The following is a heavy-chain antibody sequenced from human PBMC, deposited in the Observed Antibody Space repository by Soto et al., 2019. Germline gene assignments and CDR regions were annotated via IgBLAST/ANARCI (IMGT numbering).Heavy chain of an antibody. CDR2: IYYSGST. Sequence: SETLSLTCTVSGGSISSGGYYWSWIRQHPGKGLEWIGYIYYSGSTYYNPSLKSRVTISVDTSKNQFSLKLSSVTAADTAVYYCARLGYCSGGSCYPAGNWFDPWGQGTLVTV. CDR1: GGSISSGGYY. J-gene: IGHJ5*02. CDR3: ARLGYCSGGSCYPAGNWFDP. V-gene: IGHV4-31*03. D-gene: IGHD2-15*01.